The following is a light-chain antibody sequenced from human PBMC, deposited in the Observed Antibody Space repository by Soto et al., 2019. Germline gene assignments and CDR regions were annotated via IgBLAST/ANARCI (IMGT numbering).Light chain of an antibody. J-gene: IGKJ5*01. V-gene: IGKV3-11*01. CDR1: QSVSSY. CDR3: QQRSTWHLSIT. Sequence: EIVLTQSPATLSLSPGERATLSCRASQSVSSYLAWYQQKPGQAPRLLIYDASNRATGIPARFSGSGSGTDFSLTISSLEPEDFAVYYCQQRSTWHLSITFGHGTQLEI. CDR2: DAS.